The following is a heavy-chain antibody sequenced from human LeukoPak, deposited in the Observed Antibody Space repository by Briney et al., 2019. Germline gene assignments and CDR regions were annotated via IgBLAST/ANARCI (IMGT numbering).Heavy chain of an antibody. CDR1: GFTFDDYA. D-gene: IGHD6-6*01. CDR3: AKASPKYSSSGRGAFDI. Sequence: PGGSLRLSCAASGFTFDDYAMHWVRQAPGKGLEWVSGISWNSGSIGYADSVKGRFTISRDNAKNSLYLQMNSLRAEDMALYYCAKASPKYSSSGRGAFDIWGQGTMVTVSS. J-gene: IGHJ3*02. V-gene: IGHV3-9*03. CDR2: ISWNSGSI.